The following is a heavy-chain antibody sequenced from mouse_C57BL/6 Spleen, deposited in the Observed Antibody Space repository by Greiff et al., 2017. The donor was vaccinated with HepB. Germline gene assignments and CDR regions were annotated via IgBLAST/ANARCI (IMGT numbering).Heavy chain of an antibody. D-gene: IGHD1-1*01. CDR2: IYPGDGDT. V-gene: IGHV1-80*01. CDR3: AREEAGSSYFDY. CDR1: GYAFSSYW. Sequence: QVQLQQSGAELVKPGASVKISCKASGYAFSSYWMNWVKQRPGKGLEWIGQIYPGDGDTNYNGKFKGKATLTADKSSSTAYMQLSSLTSEDSAVYFCAREEAGSSYFDYWGQGTTLTVSS. J-gene: IGHJ2*01.